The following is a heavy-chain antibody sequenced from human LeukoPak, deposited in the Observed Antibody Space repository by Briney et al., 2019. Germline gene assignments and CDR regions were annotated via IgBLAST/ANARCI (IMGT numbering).Heavy chain of an antibody. CDR2: INHSGST. CDR3: ARDSLFTYDILTGYYTGNWFDP. Sequence: PSETLSLTCAVYGGSFSGYYWSWIRQPPGKGLEWIGEINHSGSTNYNPSLKSRVTISVDTSKNQFSLKLSSVTAADTAVYYCARDSLFTYDILTGYYTGNWFDPWGQGTLVTVSS. CDR1: GGSFSGYY. D-gene: IGHD3-9*01. J-gene: IGHJ5*02. V-gene: IGHV4-34*01.